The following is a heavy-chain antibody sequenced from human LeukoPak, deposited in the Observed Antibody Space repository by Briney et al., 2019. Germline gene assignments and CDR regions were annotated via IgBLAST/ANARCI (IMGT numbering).Heavy chain of an antibody. J-gene: IGHJ4*02. V-gene: IGHV4-34*01. CDR1: GGSFSGYY. Sequence: SETLSLTCAVYGGSFSGYYWSWIRQPPGKGLEWIGEITHSGSTNYNPSLKSRVTISVDTSKNQFSLKLSSVTAADTAVYYCARVARQGYYFDYWGQGTLVTVSS. CDR3: ARVARQGYYFDY. CDR2: ITHSGST.